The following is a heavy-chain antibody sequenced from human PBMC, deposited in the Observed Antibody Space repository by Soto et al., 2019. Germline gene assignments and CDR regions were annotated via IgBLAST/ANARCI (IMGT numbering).Heavy chain of an antibody. Sequence: SLNGDCKASGDTFSSYAVSCVRQAHGQGLEWMGGIIPIFGTANYAQKFQGRVTITADESTSTAYMELSSLRSEDTAVYYCARRTAEYYDFWSGPTPYYYYYGMEVWGQGTTVTVSS. V-gene: IGHV1-69*13. J-gene: IGHJ6*02. D-gene: IGHD3-3*01. CDR1: GDTFSSYA. CDR2: IIPIFGTA. CDR3: ARRTAEYYDFWSGPTPYYYYYGMEV.